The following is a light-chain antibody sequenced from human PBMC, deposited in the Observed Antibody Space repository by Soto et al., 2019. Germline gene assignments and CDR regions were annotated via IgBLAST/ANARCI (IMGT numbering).Light chain of an antibody. CDR3: QQYTNSPRLT. Sequence: EIVMTQSPATLSVSPGERATLSCRASQSVSSNLAWYQQKPGQAPRLLIYGAPTRATGIPARLSGSGSGTDFTHTISSLESEDFAVYDCQQYTNSPRLTVGGGTKVEIK. V-gene: IGKV3-15*01. CDR1: QSVSSN. J-gene: IGKJ4*01. CDR2: GAP.